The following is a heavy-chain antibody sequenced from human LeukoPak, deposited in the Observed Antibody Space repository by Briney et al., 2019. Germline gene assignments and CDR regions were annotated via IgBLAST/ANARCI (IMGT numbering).Heavy chain of an antibody. V-gene: IGHV4-4*07. J-gene: IGHJ6*02. CDR3: ARDVYYYDSSGYSGRYYGMDV. CDR1: GGSFSGYY. D-gene: IGHD3-22*01. CDR2: IYTSGST. Sequence: SETLSLTCAVYGGSFSGYYWSWIRQPAGKGLEWIGRIYTSGSTNYNPSLKSRVTMSVDTSKNQFSLKLSSVTAADTAVYYCARDVYYYDSSGYSGRYYGMDVWGQGTTVTVSS.